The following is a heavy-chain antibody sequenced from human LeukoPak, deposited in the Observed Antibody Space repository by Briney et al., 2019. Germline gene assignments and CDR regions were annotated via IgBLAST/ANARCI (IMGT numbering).Heavy chain of an antibody. D-gene: IGHD6-19*01. V-gene: IGHV3-30*18. CDR1: GFTFSSYG. J-gene: IGHJ4*02. Sequence: TGGSLRLSCAASGFTFSSYGMHWVRQAPGKGLEWVAVISYDGSNKYYADSVKGRFTISRDNSKNTLYPQMNSLRAEDTAVYYCAKDLGVAGDYYFDYWGQGTLVTVSS. CDR2: ISYDGSNK. CDR3: AKDLGVAGDYYFDY.